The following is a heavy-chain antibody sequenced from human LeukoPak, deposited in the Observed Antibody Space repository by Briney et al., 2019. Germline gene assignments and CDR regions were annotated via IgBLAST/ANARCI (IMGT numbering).Heavy chain of an antibody. CDR3: ARDETMIVVGSFNY. J-gene: IGHJ4*02. V-gene: IGHV1-18*01. CDR1: GYTFTSYG. D-gene: IGHD3-22*01. CDR2: ISAYNGNT. Sequence: ASVKVSCKASGYTFTSYGISWVRQAPGQGLEWMGWISAYNGNTNYAQKLQGRVTMTTDTSTSTAYMELRSLRSDDTAVYYCARDETMIVVGSFNYWGQGTLVTVSS.